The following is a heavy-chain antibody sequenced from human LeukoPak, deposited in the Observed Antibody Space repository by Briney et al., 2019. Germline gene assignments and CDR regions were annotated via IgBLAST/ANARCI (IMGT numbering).Heavy chain of an antibody. Sequence: GGSLRLSCAASGFPFSSYSMNWVRQAPGKGLEWVANIKQDGSEKYYVDSVKGRFTISRDNAKNSLYLQMNSLRAEDTAVYYCARPRRAWYFDYWGQGTLVTVSS. CDR2: IKQDGSEK. CDR3: ARPRRAWYFDY. V-gene: IGHV3-7*01. J-gene: IGHJ4*02. CDR1: GFPFSSYS.